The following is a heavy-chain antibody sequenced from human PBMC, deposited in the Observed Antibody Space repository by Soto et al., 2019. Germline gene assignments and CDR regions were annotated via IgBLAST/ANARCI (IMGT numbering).Heavy chain of an antibody. J-gene: IGHJ4*02. CDR3: ARAGLSTSWLGILGTGANGVEIDF. Sequence: QIHLVQSGAEVKKTGASVEVSCKASGYTFISYGISWVRQAPGQGLEWMGWISPYNGKTIHAQTFHGRVTLTSDTSTTIVTMKLRTLSSDDTAVYNWARAGLSTSWLGILGTGANGVEIDFWGQGTLVTVSS. CDR2: ISPYNGKT. CDR1: GYTFISYG. V-gene: IGHV1-18*01. D-gene: IGHD6-13*01.